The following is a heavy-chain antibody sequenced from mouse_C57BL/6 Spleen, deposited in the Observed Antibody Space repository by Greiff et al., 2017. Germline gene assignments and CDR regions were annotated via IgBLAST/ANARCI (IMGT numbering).Heavy chain of an antibody. J-gene: IGHJ3*01. CDR1: GFYISDYY. CDR2: IDPEDGDT. V-gene: IGHV14-1*01. CDR3: TAVDYYGRGAY. D-gene: IGHD1-2*01. Sequence: VQLQQSGAELVRPGASVKFSCTASGFYISDYYMHWVKQRPEQGLEWIGRIDPEDGDTDYAHKFQGRVTMTADTSTNTAYLQLSSLTSEATDVYYGTAVDYYGRGAYWGQGTLVTVSA.